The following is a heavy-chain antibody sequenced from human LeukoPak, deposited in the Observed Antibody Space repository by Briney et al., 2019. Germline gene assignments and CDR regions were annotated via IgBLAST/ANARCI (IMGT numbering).Heavy chain of an antibody. D-gene: IGHD6-19*01. CDR3: ARDSGSGWYSSWFDP. V-gene: IGHV3-21*01. CDR1: GFTFSSYS. J-gene: IGHJ5*02. Sequence: GGSLRLSCAASGFTFSSYSMNWVRQAPGKGLEWVSSISSSSSYIYYADSVKGRFTISRDDAKNSLYLQMSSLRAEDTAVYYCARDSGSGWYSSWFDPWGQGTLVTVSS. CDR2: ISSSSSYI.